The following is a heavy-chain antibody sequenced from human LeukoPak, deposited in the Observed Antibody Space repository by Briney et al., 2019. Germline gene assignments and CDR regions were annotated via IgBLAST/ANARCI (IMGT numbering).Heavy chain of an antibody. J-gene: IGHJ6*03. CDR2: IYTSGST. CDR3: ARDLYYYYYMDV. V-gene: IGHV4-61*02. Sequence: PSQTLSLTCTVSGGSISSGSYYWSWIRQPAGKGLEWIGRIYTSGSTNYNPSLKSRLTISVDTSKNQFSLKLSSVTAADTAVYYCARDLYYYYYMDVWGKGTTVTVSS. CDR1: GGSISSGSYY.